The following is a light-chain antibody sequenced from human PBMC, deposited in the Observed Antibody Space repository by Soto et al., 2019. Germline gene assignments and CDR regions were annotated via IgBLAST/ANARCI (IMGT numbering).Light chain of an antibody. CDR2: DVS. CDR3: QQYQTYSRT. J-gene: IGKJ1*01. V-gene: IGKV1-5*01. Sequence: DIQMTQSPSTESASVGDRITITCRASQSINTWLAWYRQRPGEAPQLLIYDVSTLAMGVPARFSGSGSGTDFTLSISRLQADDFATFYCQQYQTYSRTFGQGTKVEVK. CDR1: QSINTW.